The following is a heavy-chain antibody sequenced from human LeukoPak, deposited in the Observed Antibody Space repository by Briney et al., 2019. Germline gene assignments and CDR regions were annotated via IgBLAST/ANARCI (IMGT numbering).Heavy chain of an antibody. V-gene: IGHV1-46*01. D-gene: IGHD6-13*01. Sequence: ASVKVSCKASGYSFTSHYMHWVRQAPGQGLEWLGLINPSGSTTLYAQKFQGRITMTRDMSTTTDYMELSSLRSDDTAVYYCAREGGQLVFGYYYYYMDVWGKGTTVTISS. CDR3: AREGGQLVFGYYYYYMDV. CDR1: GYSFTSHY. J-gene: IGHJ6*03. CDR2: INPSGSTT.